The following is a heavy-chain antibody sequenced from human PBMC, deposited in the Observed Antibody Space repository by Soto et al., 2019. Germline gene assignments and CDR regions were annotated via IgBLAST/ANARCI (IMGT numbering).Heavy chain of an antibody. D-gene: IGHD6-13*01. V-gene: IGHV4-34*01. CDR2: INNSGST. CDR1: GGSFSGYY. J-gene: IGHJ6*02. Sequence: TSETLSLTWAGYGGSFSGYYWSGIRHPPGKGLEWIGEINNSGSTNYNPSLKSRVTISVDTSKNQFSLKLSSVTAAATAVYYCARLYGEGSSWVDRYYYYVMDVWGRGTTVT. CDR3: ARLYGEGSSWVDRYYYYVMDV.